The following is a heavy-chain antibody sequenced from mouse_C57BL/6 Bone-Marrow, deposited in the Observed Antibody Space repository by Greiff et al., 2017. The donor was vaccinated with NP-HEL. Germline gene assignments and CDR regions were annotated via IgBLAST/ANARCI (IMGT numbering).Heavy chain of an antibody. D-gene: IGHD2-4*01. CDR1: GYTFTSYW. J-gene: IGHJ3*01. V-gene: IGHV1-64*01. Sequence: QVQLQQPGAELVKPGASVKLSCKASGYTFTSYWMHWVQQRPGQGLEWIGMIHPDSGSTNYNEKFKSKATLTVDKSSNTAYMQLSSLTSEASAVFYCSRSRYYDLSWFAYWGQGTLVTVSA. CDR3: SRSRYYDLSWFAY. CDR2: IHPDSGST.